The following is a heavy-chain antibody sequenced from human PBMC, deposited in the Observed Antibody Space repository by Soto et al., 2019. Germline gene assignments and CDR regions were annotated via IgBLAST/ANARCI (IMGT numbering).Heavy chain of an antibody. CDR3: AKSLDINWKNWFDP. CDR1: GFTFSSSA. Sequence: GGSLRLSCAASGFTFSSSAMNWVRQAPGKGLERVSVISGSDGRTYYADSVKGRFTISRDNSKNTLYLDINSLRAEDTAVYYCAKSLDINWKNWFDPWGQGTLVTVSS. J-gene: IGHJ5*02. V-gene: IGHV3-23*01. CDR2: ISGSDGRT. D-gene: IGHD1-1*01.